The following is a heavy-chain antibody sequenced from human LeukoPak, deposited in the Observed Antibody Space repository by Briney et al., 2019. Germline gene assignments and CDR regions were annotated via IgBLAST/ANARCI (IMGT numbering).Heavy chain of an antibody. J-gene: IGHJ4*02. CDR2: IGDTT. CDR1: GFTFSIYA. D-gene: IGHD1-26*01. Sequence: GGSLRLSCAASGFTFSIYAMNWVRQAPGKGLEWVSAIGDTTYYADSVEGRLTISRDNSKNTLYLQMNSLRAEDAAIYYCAKAFAFVGANFFDYWGQGTLVTVSS. CDR3: AKAFAFVGANFFDY. V-gene: IGHV3-23*01.